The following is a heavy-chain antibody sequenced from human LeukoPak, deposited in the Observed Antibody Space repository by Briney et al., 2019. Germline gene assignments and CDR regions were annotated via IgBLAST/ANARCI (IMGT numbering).Heavy chain of an antibody. CDR2: INPSGGST. V-gene: IGHV1-46*01. J-gene: IGHJ3*02. D-gene: IGHD6-13*01. Sequence: ASVKVSCKASGYTFTSYGISWVRQAPGQGLEWMGIINPSGGSTSYAQKFQGRVTMTRDTSTSTVYMELSSLRSEDTAVYYCARDSQLVVAFDIWGQGTMVTVSS. CDR1: GYTFTSYG. CDR3: ARDSQLVVAFDI.